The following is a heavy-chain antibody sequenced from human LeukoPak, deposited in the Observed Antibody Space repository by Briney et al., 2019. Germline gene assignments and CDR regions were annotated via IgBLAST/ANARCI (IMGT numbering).Heavy chain of an antibody. CDR2: INHSGST. J-gene: IGHJ4*02. CDR1: GGSFSGYY. CDR3: ARDWDIVATYRY. D-gene: IGHD5-12*01. V-gene: IGHV4-34*01. Sequence: PSETLSLTCAVYGGSFSGYYWSWIRQPPGKGLEWIGEINHSGSTNYNPSLKSRVTISVDTSKNQLSLKLSSVTAADTAVYYCARDWDIVATYRYWGQGTLVTVSS.